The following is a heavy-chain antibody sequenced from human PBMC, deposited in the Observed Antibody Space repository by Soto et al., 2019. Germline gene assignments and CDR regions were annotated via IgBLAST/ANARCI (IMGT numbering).Heavy chain of an antibody. CDR2: ITHSGSII. V-gene: IGHV3-11*01. J-gene: IGHJ4*02. CDR3: ARLAVAGTHYVDH. CDR1: GFSFSDYY. D-gene: IGHD6-19*01. Sequence: QVQLVESGGGLVKPGGSLRLSCAASGFSFSDYYMRWIRQAPGKGLECVSYITHSGSIIHYADSVKGRFTISRDNTKNSLYLQMNSLRAEDTAVDYCARLAVAGTHYVDHWGQGTLVTVSS.